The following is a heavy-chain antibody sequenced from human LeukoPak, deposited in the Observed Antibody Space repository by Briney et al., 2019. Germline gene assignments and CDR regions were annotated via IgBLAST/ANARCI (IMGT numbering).Heavy chain of an antibody. Sequence: ASVKVSCKASGYTFTSYGISWVRQAPGQGLEWMGWISAYNGNTNYAQKLQGRVTMTTDTSTSTAYMELRSLRSDDTAVYYCARGHGRGYDFWSGYYPVDYWGQETLVTVSS. V-gene: IGHV1-18*01. D-gene: IGHD3-3*01. CDR2: ISAYNGNT. CDR1: GYTFTSYG. CDR3: ARGHGRGYDFWSGYYPVDY. J-gene: IGHJ4*02.